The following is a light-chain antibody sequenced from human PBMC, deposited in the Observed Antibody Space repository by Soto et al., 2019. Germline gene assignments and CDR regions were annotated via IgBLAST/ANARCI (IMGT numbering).Light chain of an antibody. CDR1: SSNIGTDT. V-gene: IGLV1-44*01. Sequence: QSVLTQPPSASGTPGQRVTISCSGSSSNIGTDTVNWYQQFPGTAPKLLIYSNNQRPSGVPDRFSGSKSGTSASLAISGLQSEDEADYHCAAWDDRLNGWVFGGGTKLTVL. CDR2: SNN. J-gene: IGLJ3*02. CDR3: AAWDDRLNGWV.